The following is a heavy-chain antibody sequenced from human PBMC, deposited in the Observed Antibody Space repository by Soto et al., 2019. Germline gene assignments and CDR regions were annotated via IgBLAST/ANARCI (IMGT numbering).Heavy chain of an antibody. Sequence: GGSLRLSCAASGFTFSDHYMDWVRQPPGKGLEWVGRIRKRANSYTTEYAASVKGRFTISRDDSKTSLYLQMNSLKTEDTAVYYCARVVIVASSYYFDYWGQGTLVTVSS. CDR2: IRKRANSYTT. J-gene: IGHJ4*02. V-gene: IGHV3-72*01. CDR3: ARVVIVASSYYFDY. D-gene: IGHD5-12*01. CDR1: GFTFSDHY.